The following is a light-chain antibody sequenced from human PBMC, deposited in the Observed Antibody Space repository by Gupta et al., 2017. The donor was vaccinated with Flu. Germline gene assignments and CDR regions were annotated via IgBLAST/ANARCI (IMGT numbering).Light chain of an antibody. Sequence: SSDVGGYYFVSWYQQYPGKAPKLLIYEVSNRPSGISNRFSGSMSVNTASLTISGLQAEDEADYFCSSYTSSTILVFGGGTKVTVL. J-gene: IGLJ2*01. CDR1: SSDVGGYYF. CDR3: SSYTSSTILV. V-gene: IGLV2-14*01. CDR2: EVS.